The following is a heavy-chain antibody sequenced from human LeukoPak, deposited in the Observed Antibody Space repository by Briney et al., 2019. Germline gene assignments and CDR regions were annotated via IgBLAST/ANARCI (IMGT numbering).Heavy chain of an antibody. CDR1: GFTFSTYG. V-gene: IGHV3-30*02. D-gene: IGHD2-21*02. CDR2: IRYDADNK. Sequence: GGSLRLSCAASGFTFSTYGMHWVRQAPGKGLEWVAFIRYDADNKYYADSVRGRFTISRDNSKNTLFLQMNSLRAEDTAVYYCAKALGGYYYFDFWGQGTLVAVSS. J-gene: IGHJ4*02. CDR3: AKALGGYYYFDF.